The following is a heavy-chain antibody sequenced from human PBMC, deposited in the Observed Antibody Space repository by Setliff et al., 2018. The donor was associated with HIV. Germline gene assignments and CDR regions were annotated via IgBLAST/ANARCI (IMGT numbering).Heavy chain of an antibody. CDR3: ATELFIVVAGHTPTFDY. V-gene: IGHV4-38-2*02. CDR2: INHSGNT. CDR1: GGSINTNYY. Sequence: SETLSLTCTVSGGSINTNYYWGWIRQPPGMGLEWIAEINHSGNTYYNPSLKSRVTMSVDTSKNQFSLNLRSVTAADTAVYYCATELFIVVAGHTPTFDYWGQGTLVTVSS. J-gene: IGHJ4*02. D-gene: IGHD6-19*01.